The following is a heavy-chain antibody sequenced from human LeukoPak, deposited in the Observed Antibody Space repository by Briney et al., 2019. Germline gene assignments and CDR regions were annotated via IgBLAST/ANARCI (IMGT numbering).Heavy chain of an antibody. Sequence: GGSLRLSCTASGATSCDDALNWVREAPGEGGGWGGFIRSKTYGGTSEYAASVRSRFTISRDDSKSIAYLQMNSLKTEDTAVYYCTRDRVGLWWFNWGQGTLVTVSS. D-gene: IGHD2-21*01. J-gene: IGHJ4*02. CDR2: IRSKTYGGTS. CDR1: GATSCDDA. V-gene: IGHV3-49*04. CDR3: TRDRVGLWWFN.